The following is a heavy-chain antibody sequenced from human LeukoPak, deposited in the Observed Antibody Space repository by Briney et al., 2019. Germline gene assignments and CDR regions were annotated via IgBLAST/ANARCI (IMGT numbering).Heavy chain of an antibody. Sequence: ASVKVSCKASGYTFTDYYIHWVRQAPGQRLEWMGWINSNSGSTNYAQKFQGRVTMTRDTSISTAYIELRRLTSDATAGYYCVRQISSYWGQGTLVTVSS. D-gene: IGHD2/OR15-2a*01. V-gene: IGHV1-2*02. CDR1: GYTFTDYY. CDR2: INSNSGST. CDR3: VRQISSY. J-gene: IGHJ4*02.